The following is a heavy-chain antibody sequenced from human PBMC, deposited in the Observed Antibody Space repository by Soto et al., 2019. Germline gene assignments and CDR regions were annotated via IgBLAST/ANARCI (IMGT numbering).Heavy chain of an antibody. CDR3: ARDVSYYDSSGYHWFDP. CDR2: INPSGGST. CDR1: GYTFTSYY. Sequence: QVQLVQSGAEVKKPGASVKVSCKASGYTFTSYYMHWVRQAPGQGLEWMGIINPSGGSTSYAQKFQGRVTMTRDTSTSTVYMELSSLRSEDTAVYYCARDVSYYDSSGYHWFDPWGQGTLVTVSS. J-gene: IGHJ5*02. V-gene: IGHV1-46*01. D-gene: IGHD3-22*01.